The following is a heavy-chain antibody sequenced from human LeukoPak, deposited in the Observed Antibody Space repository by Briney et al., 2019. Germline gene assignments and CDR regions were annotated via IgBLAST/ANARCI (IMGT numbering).Heavy chain of an antibody. CDR2: IYHNGST. CDR1: GGSISSSC. Sequence: SETLSLTCTVSGGSISSSCWSWIRQPPGKGLEWIGYIYHNGSTNYNPSLKSRVTISVDTSKSQFSLKLSSVTAADTAVYYCARGPYCSGGSCYSYYYMDVWGKGTTVTVSS. CDR3: ARGPYCSGGSCYSYYYMDV. D-gene: IGHD2-15*01. J-gene: IGHJ6*03. V-gene: IGHV4-59*01.